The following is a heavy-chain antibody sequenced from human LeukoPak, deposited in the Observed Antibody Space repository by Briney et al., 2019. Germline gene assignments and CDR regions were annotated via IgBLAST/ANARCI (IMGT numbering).Heavy chain of an antibody. CDR3: ARGEVITSGGAISAFDY. CDR1: GYTFIDYY. J-gene: IGHJ4*02. Sequence: ASVKVSCKASGYTFIDYYLHWVRQAPGQGLEYMGWLNPNSGTNYALKFQGRVTMTRDTSVSTAYMELGGLRSDDTAVYYCARGEVITSGGAISAFDYWGQGALVTVSS. V-gene: IGHV1-2*07. D-gene: IGHD3-16*02. CDR2: LNPNSGT.